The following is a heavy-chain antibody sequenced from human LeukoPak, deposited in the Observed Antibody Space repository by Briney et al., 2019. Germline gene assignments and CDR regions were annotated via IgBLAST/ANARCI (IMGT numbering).Heavy chain of an antibody. CDR1: GFTFSRYA. Sequence: GGSLRLSCAASGFTFSRYAMTWVRQAPGKGLEWISAISGSAYSTSYADSVKGRFTISRDNSKNTLYLQMNSLRAEDTAVYYCARNSSGFKLGDAFDIWGQGTMVTVSS. CDR2: ISGSAYST. D-gene: IGHD3-22*01. CDR3: ARNSSGFKLGDAFDI. V-gene: IGHV3-23*01. J-gene: IGHJ3*02.